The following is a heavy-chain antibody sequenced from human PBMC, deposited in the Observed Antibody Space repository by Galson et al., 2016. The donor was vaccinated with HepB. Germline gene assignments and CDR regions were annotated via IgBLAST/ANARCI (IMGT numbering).Heavy chain of an antibody. CDR1: GFSFSTYD. Sequence: SLRLSCAGSGFSFSTYDMHWVRQATGKGLEWVSAIGSDGGTYYSGSVKGRFTISRDNAKNSLYLQMDSLRDGDTAVYYCARIFYDRLTRDYYGMDVWGQGTLVTVSS. J-gene: IGHJ6*02. CDR3: ARIFYDRLTRDYYGMDV. V-gene: IGHV3-13*04. D-gene: IGHD3-9*01. CDR2: IGSDGGT.